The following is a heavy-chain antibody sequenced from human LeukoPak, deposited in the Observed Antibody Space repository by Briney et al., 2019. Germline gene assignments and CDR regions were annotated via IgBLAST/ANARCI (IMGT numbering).Heavy chain of an antibody. CDR2: IRYDGSNK. CDR1: GFTFSSYG. Sequence: GGSLRLSCAASGFTFSSYGMHWVRQAPGKGLEWVAFIRYDGSNKYYAGSVKGRFTISRDNSKNTLYLQMNSLRAEDTAVYYCARDGSGSYYNWKGFDYWGQGTLVTVSS. J-gene: IGHJ4*02. D-gene: IGHD3-10*01. CDR3: ARDGSGSYYNWKGFDY. V-gene: IGHV3-30*02.